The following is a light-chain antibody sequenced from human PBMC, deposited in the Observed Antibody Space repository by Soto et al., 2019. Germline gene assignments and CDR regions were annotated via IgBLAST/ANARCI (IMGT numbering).Light chain of an antibody. J-gene: IGKJ2*01. Sequence: EIVLTQSPGTLSLSPGDRATLSCRASQSVSSFYLAWYQQKPGQAPRLLIYDATSRDTGIPDRFSGSGSGTDFTLTISRLEPEDSAVYFCQQYGTSPPNIFGQGTKLEIK. CDR3: QQYGTSPPNI. V-gene: IGKV3-20*01. CDR1: QSVSSFY. CDR2: DAT.